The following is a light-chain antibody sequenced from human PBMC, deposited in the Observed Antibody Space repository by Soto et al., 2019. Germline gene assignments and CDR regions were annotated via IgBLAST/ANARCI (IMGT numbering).Light chain of an antibody. Sequence: IQMTHSPSTLSASVRDRVTITCRASQSLSTWLAWYQQKPGRAPTLLIYDASSLESGVPSRFSGSGSGTEFTLTVSSLQPDDFATYYCQHYNSYSEGFGQGTKVDI. CDR2: DAS. CDR3: QHYNSYSEG. V-gene: IGKV1-5*01. J-gene: IGKJ1*01. CDR1: QSLSTW.